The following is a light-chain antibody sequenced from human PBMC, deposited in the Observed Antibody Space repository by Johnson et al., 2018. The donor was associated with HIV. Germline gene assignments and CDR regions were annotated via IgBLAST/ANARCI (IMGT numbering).Light chain of an antibody. Sequence: QSVLTQPPSVSAAPGQKVTISCSGSNSNIGNNFVSWYQQFPGTAPRLLIYENNKRPSGIPDRFSGSKSGTSATLGITGLQTGDEADYYCGTWDSSLSAYVFGPGTRVTVL. V-gene: IGLV1-51*02. CDR3: GTWDSSLSAYV. CDR1: NSNIGNNF. CDR2: ENN. J-gene: IGLJ1*01.